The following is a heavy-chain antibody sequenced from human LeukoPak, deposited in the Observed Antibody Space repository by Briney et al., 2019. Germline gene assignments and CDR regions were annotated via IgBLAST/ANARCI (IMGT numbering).Heavy chain of an antibody. Sequence: TGGSLRLSCAASGFTFSNYWINWVRQAPGKGLEWVASIKQDGSEKYYVDSVKGRFTISRDIAKTSLYLQMNSLRAEDTAVYYCARDSDDWGQGTLVTVSS. V-gene: IGHV3-7*01. J-gene: IGHJ4*02. CDR3: ARDSDD. CDR2: IKQDGSEK. CDR1: GFTFSNYW.